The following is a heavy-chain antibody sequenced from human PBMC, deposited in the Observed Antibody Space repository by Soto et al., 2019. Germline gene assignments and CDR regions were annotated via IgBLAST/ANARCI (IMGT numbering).Heavy chain of an antibody. CDR3: ARGSSMVQDPYYYYAMDV. D-gene: IGHD6-13*01. J-gene: IGHJ6*02. CDR2: IYPGDSDT. V-gene: IGHV5-51*01. CDR1: GYRFETYL. Sequence: PGESLKISCQGSGYRFETYLIGWVRQMPGKGLEWMGIIYPGDSDTRYSPSFQGQVTISADKSISTAYLQMNSLQTEDTAVYYCARGSSMVQDPYYYYAMDVWGQGTTVTVSS.